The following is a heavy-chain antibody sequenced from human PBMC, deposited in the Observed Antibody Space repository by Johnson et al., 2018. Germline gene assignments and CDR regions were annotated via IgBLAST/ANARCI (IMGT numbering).Heavy chain of an antibody. D-gene: IGHD3-3*01. CDR3: TTDIGFPPSDYDCWSKGGDV. CDR2: ISWNSGSI. Sequence: VQLVQSGGGLVQPGRSLRLSCAASGFTFDDYAMHWVRQAPGKGLEWVSGISWNSGSIGYADSVQGRFTISRDDSKNTLYLQINSLKNEDTAVYYCTTDIGFPPSDYDCWSKGGDVWGKGTTVTVSS. CDR1: GFTFDDYA. J-gene: IGHJ6*04. V-gene: IGHV3-9*01.